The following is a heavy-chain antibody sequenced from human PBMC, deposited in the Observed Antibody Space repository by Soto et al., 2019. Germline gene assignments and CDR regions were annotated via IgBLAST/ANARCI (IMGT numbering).Heavy chain of an antibody. CDR1: GFTFDDYA. V-gene: IGHV3-9*01. Sequence: HPGGSLRLSCAASGFTFDDYAMHWVRQAPGKGLEWVSGISWNSGSIGYADSVKGRFTISRDNAKNSLYLQMNSLRAEDTALYYCAKVSDYGDYAFQHWGQGTLVTVSS. J-gene: IGHJ1*01. CDR2: ISWNSGSI. D-gene: IGHD4-17*01. CDR3: AKVSDYGDYAFQH.